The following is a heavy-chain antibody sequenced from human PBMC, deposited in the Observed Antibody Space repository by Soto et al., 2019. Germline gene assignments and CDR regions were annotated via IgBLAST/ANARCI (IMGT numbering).Heavy chain of an antibody. V-gene: IGHV4-30-4*01. Sequence: PSETLSLTCTVSGGSISSGDHYWSWIRQPPGKGLEWIGYIYCSGSTYYNPSLKSRVTISVDTSKNQFSLKLSSVTAADTAVYYCARTPDSGRNWFDPWGQGTQVTVS. J-gene: IGHJ5*02. CDR3: ARTPDSGRNWFDP. CDR2: IYCSGST. D-gene: IGHD6-19*01. CDR1: GGSISSGDHY.